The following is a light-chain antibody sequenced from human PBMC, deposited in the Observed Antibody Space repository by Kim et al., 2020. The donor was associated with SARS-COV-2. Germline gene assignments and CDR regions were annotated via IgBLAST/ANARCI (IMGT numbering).Light chain of an antibody. J-gene: IGKJ3*01. Sequence: APGEGATLSCRASPSVSSYLDWYQQKPGQAPRLLSYDASNRATGIPARFSGSGSGTDFTLTISSLEPEDFAVYYCQQRSNWPPFTFGPGTKVDIK. CDR3: QQRSNWPPFT. CDR1: PSVSSY. CDR2: DAS. V-gene: IGKV3-11*01.